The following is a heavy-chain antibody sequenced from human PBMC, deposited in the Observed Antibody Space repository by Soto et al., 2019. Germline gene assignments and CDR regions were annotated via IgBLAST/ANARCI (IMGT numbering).Heavy chain of an antibody. D-gene: IGHD3-3*01. CDR2: VSLDSDTI. CDR1: GYDFRTYS. V-gene: IGHV3-48*02. CDR3: ARLYYDYV. J-gene: IGHJ6*02. Sequence: PVGSLRLSCRASGYDFRTYSMNWVRQAPGQGLEWIAYVSLDSDTIQYADSVKGRFTISRDDAENSLYLQMDSLRDEDTATYYCARLYYDYVWGQGTTVTV.